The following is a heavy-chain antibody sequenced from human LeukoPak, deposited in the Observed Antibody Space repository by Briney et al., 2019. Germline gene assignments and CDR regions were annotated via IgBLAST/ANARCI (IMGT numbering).Heavy chain of an antibody. J-gene: IGHJ3*02. CDR2: ISYSGST. CDR3: ARQGYDILTGYIDAFDI. D-gene: IGHD3-9*01. V-gene: IGHV4-61*05. CDR1: GGSISSSGYY. Sequence: PSETLSLTCTVSGGSISSSGYYWGWIRQPPGKGLEWIGYISYSGSTNYNPSLKSRVTISIDTSKNQFSLKLRSVTAADTAIYYCARQGYDILTGYIDAFDIWGQGTMVTVCS.